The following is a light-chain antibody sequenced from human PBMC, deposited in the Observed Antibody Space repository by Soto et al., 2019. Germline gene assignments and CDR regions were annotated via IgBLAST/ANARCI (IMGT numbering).Light chain of an antibody. J-gene: IGKJ1*01. CDR3: QQYGSSPWT. CDR1: QSVSSNY. CDR2: GAS. V-gene: IGKV3-20*01. Sequence: EIVLTQSPGTLSLSPGARATLSCRASQSVSSNYLAWYQQKPGQAPRPLIYGASSRATGIPDRFSGSGAGTDFTLTISRLEPEDFAVYYCQQYGSSPWTFGQGTKVEIK.